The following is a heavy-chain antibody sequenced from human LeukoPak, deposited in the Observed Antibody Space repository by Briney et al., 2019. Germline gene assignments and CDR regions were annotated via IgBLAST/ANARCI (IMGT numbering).Heavy chain of an antibody. CDR2: ISGSGGST. D-gene: IGHD2-21*02. CDR3: VREDTPATANY. J-gene: IGHJ4*02. Sequence: GGSLRLSCAASGFIFSSYAMSWVRQAPGKGLEWVSGISGSGGSTYYADSVKGRFTISRDNSKNTLYLQMNSPRAEDTAVYYCVREDTPATANYWGQGTLVTISS. V-gene: IGHV3-23*01. CDR1: GFIFSSYA.